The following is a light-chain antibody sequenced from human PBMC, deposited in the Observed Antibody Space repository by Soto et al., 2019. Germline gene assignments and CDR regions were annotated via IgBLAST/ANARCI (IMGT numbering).Light chain of an antibody. CDR1: QSLLHSNGYNY. J-gene: IGKJ1*01. V-gene: IGKV2-28*01. CDR3: MQGLQTPT. CDR2: LGS. Sequence: DIVMTQSPLSLPVTPGEPASISCRPSQSLLHSNGYNYLDWYLQKPGQSPQLLIFLGSNRASGVPERFSGSGSGTDFTLKISRVEAEDVGVYYCMQGLQTPTFGQGTKVEIK.